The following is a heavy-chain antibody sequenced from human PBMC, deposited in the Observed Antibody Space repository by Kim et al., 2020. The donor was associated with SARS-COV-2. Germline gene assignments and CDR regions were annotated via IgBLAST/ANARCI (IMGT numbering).Heavy chain of an antibody. J-gene: IGHJ5*02. CDR2: IYYSGST. V-gene: IGHV4-39*01. Sequence: SETLSLTCTVSGGSISSSSYYWGWIRQPPGKGLEWIGSIYYSGSTYYNPSLKSRVTISVDTSKNQFSLKLSSVTAADTAVYYCARQYSSGSSRFDPWGQGTLVTVSS. D-gene: IGHD6-19*01. CDR1: GGSISSSSYY. CDR3: ARQYSSGSSRFDP.